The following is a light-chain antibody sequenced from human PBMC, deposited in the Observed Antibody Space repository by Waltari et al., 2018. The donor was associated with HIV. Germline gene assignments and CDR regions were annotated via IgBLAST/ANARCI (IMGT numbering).Light chain of an antibody. V-gene: IGLV1-47*01. J-gene: IGLJ2*01. Sequence: QSVLTQPPSASGTPGQRVTISCSGSSSNIGSKYVYWYQQLPGTAPKLLIYRNNQRPSGVPYRFSGSKSGTSASLAISGLRSEDEADYYCAAWDDSLLFGGGTKLTVL. CDR2: RNN. CDR3: AAWDDSLL. CDR1: SSNIGSKY.